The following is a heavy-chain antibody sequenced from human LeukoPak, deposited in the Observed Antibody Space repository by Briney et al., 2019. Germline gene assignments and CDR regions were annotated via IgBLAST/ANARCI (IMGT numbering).Heavy chain of an antibody. Sequence: GASVKVSCKASGYTFTSYGISWVRQAPGQGLEWMGWISAYNGNTNYAQKLQGRVTMTTDTSTSTACMELRSLRSDDTAVYYCARGYCSSTTCYYYYYMDVWGKGTTVTVSS. CDR3: ARGYCSSTTCYYYYYMDV. J-gene: IGHJ6*03. D-gene: IGHD2-2*01. CDR2: ISAYNGNT. V-gene: IGHV1-18*01. CDR1: GYTFTSYG.